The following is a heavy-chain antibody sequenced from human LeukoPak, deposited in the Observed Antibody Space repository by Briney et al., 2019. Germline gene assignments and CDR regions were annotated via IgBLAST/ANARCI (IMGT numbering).Heavy chain of an antibody. Sequence: GGSLRLSCAASGFTFSNYNMNWVRQAPGKGLEWVSSISSSSSYIYYADSVKGRFTISRDNAKNSLYLQMNSLRAEDTAVYYCARGSVLWSGANWFDPWGQGTLVTVSS. J-gene: IGHJ5*02. CDR1: GFTFSNYN. V-gene: IGHV3-21*01. D-gene: IGHD3-3*01. CDR3: ARGSVLWSGANWFDP. CDR2: ISSSSSYI.